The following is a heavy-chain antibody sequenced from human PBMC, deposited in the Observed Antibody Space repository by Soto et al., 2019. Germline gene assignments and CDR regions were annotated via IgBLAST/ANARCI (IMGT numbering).Heavy chain of an antibody. V-gene: IGHV1-69*04. J-gene: IGHJ4*02. D-gene: IGHD1-26*01. CDR1: GGTFSSYT. CDR2: IIPILGIA. Sequence: SVKVSCKASGGTFSSYTISWVRQAPGQGLEWMGRIIPILGIANYAQKFQGRVTITADKSTSTAYMELSSLRSEDTAVYYCARDDSGFSGSHYIDYFIYSGQGALVTVSS. CDR3: ARDDSGFSGSHYIDYFIY.